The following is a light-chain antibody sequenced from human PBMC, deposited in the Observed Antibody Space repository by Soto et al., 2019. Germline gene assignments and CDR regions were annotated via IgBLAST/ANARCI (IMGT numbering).Light chain of an antibody. CDR1: SSDVGSYNY. Sequence: QSALTQPASLSVSPGQSITISCTGTSSDVGSYNYVSWYQQHPGKAPKLMIYEVSNRPSGVSNRFSGSKSGNTASLTISGLQAEDEADYYCISYTSSSTLYVFGTGTKLTVL. V-gene: IGLV2-14*01. CDR3: ISYTSSSTLYV. J-gene: IGLJ1*01. CDR2: EVS.